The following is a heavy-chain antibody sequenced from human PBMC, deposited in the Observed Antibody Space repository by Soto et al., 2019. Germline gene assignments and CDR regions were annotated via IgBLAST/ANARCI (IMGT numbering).Heavy chain of an antibody. V-gene: IGHV1-2*02. CDR1: GYTFTDYY. D-gene: IGHD2-15*01. CDR3: ASEDCRNTNCLKGFDY. Sequence: XSVKVSCKTSGYTFTDYYMHWVRQAPVQGFEWVGGINPKSGGPKYVPKFQGRVTVTRDTSTSTAYMELKRLTSDDTAVYYCASEDCRNTNCLKGFDYWGQGTLVTVSS. J-gene: IGHJ4*02. CDR2: INPKSGGP.